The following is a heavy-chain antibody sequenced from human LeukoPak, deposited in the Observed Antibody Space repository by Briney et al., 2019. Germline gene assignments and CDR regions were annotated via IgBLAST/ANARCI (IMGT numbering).Heavy chain of an antibody. J-gene: IGHJ4*02. CDR3: AKDLNGDSAFDY. V-gene: IGHV3-23*01. D-gene: IGHD3-22*01. Sequence: GRSLRLSCAASGFTFSSYAMSWVRQAPGKGLEWVSAISGSGGSTYYADSVKGRFTISRDNSKNTLYLQMNSLRAEDTAVYYCAKDLNGDSAFDYWGQGTLVTVSS. CDR2: ISGSGGST. CDR1: GFTFSSYA.